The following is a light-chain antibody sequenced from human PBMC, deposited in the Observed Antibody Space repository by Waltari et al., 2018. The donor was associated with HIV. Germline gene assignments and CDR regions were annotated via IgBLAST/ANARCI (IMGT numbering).Light chain of an antibody. CDR2: WAS. V-gene: IGKV4-1*01. J-gene: IGKJ1*01. CDR3: HQYYSYPQT. CDR1: QRVLVNSNVKNN. Sequence: DIVLPPSPDSLTVSLGERATITCKSSQRVLVNSNVKNNLAWYQPKSGQPPKLLFDWASDRQSGVPARFSASGSGTDFTLTISSLQAEDVARDYCHQYYSYPQTFGQGTKVEIK.